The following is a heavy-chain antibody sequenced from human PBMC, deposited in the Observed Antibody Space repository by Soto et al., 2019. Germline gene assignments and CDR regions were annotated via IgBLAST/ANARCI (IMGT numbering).Heavy chain of an antibody. CDR2: IIPIFGTA. CDR1: GGTFSSYA. CDR3: AREVGDAAYFDY. V-gene: IGHV1-69*13. Sequence: SVKVSCKASGGTFSSYAISWVRQAPGQGLEWMGGIIPIFGTANYAQKFQGRVTITADESTSTAYMELSSLRSEDTAVYYCAREVGDAAYFDYWGQGTLVTVSS. J-gene: IGHJ4*02. D-gene: IGHD6-25*01.